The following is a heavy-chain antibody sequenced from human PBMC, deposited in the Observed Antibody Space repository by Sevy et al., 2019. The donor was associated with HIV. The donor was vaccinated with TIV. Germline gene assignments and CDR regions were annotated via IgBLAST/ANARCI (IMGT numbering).Heavy chain of an antibody. D-gene: IGHD2-21*02. CDR3: VRGRCGVDCCYYGMDV. J-gene: IGHJ6*02. CDR1: GVVFSKCS. CDR2: ISPDGSKK. V-gene: IGHV3-30-3*01. Sequence: GGSLRLSCAASGVVFSKCSLHWFLQAPGKGLEWVAVISPDGSKKFYADSVKGRFTISRDKSKKYLFLQLSTLRPEDTAMYYCVRGRCGVDCCYYGMDVWGQGTMVTVSS.